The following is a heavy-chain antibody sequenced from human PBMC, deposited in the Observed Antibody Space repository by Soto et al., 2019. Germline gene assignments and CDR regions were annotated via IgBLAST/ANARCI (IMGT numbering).Heavy chain of an antibody. CDR2: ISGSGGST. Sequence: EVQLLESGGGLVQPGGSLRLSCAASGFNFRLYPMAWVRQAPGKGLEWVSSISGSGGSTFYADSVKGRFTISRDNSKNTLYLHMDTLRAGDSAVYYCAKAHTFRFYYFAGGDYWGQGTLVTVSS. CDR1: GFNFRLYP. CDR3: AKAHTFRFYYFAGGDY. D-gene: IGHD3-22*01. J-gene: IGHJ4*02. V-gene: IGHV3-23*01.